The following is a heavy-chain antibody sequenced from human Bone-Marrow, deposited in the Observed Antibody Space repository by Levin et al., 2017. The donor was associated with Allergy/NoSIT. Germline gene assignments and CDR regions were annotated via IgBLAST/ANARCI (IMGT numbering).Heavy chain of an antibody. D-gene: IGHD3-10*01. V-gene: IGHV3-23*01. CDR3: AKDSGPEGLGSSSPGGMDV. CDR2: ISGSDGNT. Sequence: GGSLRLSCAATGFRFSRYAMSWVRQAPGKGLEWVSGISGSDGNTFHANSVKGRFTISRDNSKNTLFLQMNSLRAEDTAVYFCAKDSGPEGLGSSSPGGMDVWGQGTTVTVSS. J-gene: IGHJ6*02. CDR1: GFRFSRYA.